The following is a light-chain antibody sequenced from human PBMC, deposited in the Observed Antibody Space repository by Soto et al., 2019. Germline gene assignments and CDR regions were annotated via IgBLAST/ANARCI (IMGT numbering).Light chain of an antibody. Sequence: DIPMTQSPSSLSASVGDRVTITCRASQTFSNFLNWYQQKPGKAPKLLVYGASSLQSGVPSRFSGSGSGTDFTLTITSLQPEDFATYYCQQSYSTPYTFGQGTKLQIK. CDR3: QQSYSTPYT. CDR2: GAS. CDR1: QTFSNF. V-gene: IGKV1-39*01. J-gene: IGKJ2*01.